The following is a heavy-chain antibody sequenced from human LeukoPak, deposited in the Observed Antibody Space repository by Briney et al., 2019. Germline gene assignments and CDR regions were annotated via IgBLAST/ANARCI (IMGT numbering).Heavy chain of an antibody. CDR2: IYSGGNT. CDR1: GFTVSRNY. V-gene: IGHV3-53*01. Sequence: GGSLRLSCAASGFTVSRNYMTWVRQAPGKGLEWVSVIYSGGNTYYAESVKGRFTISRDNSKNTLYLQMNSLRAEDTAVYYCAKDDQQWLPRGHWFDPWGQGTLVTVSS. J-gene: IGHJ5*02. CDR3: AKDDQQWLPRGHWFDP. D-gene: IGHD6-19*01.